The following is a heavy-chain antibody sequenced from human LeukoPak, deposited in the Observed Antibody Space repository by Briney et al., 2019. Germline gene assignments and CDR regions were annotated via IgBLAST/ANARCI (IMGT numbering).Heavy chain of an antibody. CDR1: GGTFSSYA. J-gene: IGHJ6*03. V-gene: IGHV1-69*05. Sequence: SVKVSCKASGGTFSSYAISWVRQAPGQGLEWMGGIIPIFGTANYAQKFQGRVTITTDESTSTAYMELSSLRSEDTAVYYCARVMWNYVHYYYYYYMDVWGKGTTVTVSS. CDR3: ARVMWNYVHYYYYYYMDV. D-gene: IGHD1-7*01. CDR2: IIPIFGTA.